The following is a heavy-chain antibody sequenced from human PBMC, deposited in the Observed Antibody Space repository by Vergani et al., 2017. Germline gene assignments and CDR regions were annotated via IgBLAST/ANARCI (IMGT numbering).Heavy chain of an antibody. CDR2: ISYDGSNK. CDR3: AGDLWTEDYYYCGMDV. D-gene: IGHD2-21*01. CDR1: GFTFSSYA. Sequence: QVQLVESGGGVVQPGRSLRLSCAASGFTFSSYAMHWVRQAPGKGLEWVAVISYDGSNKYYADSVKGRFTISRDNSKNTLYLQMNSLRAEDTAVYYCAGDLWTEDYYYCGMDVWGQGTTVTVSS. J-gene: IGHJ6*02. V-gene: IGHV3-30-3*01.